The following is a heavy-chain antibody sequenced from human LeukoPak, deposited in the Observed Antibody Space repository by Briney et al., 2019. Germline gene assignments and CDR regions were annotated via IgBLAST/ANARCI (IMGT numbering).Heavy chain of an antibody. J-gene: IGHJ3*02. CDR3: AREVMRITMIVVVRVGAFDI. D-gene: IGHD3-22*01. CDR1: GFTFSSYA. Sequence: GRSLRLSCAASGFTFSSYAMHWVRQAPGKGLEWAAVISYDGSNKYYADSVKGRFTISRDNSKNTLYLQMNSLRAEDTAVYYCAREVMRITMIVVVRVGAFDIWGQGTMVTVSS. CDR2: ISYDGSNK. V-gene: IGHV3-30*04.